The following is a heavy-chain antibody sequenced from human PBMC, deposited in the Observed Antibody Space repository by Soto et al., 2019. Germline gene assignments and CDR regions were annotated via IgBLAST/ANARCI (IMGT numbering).Heavy chain of an antibody. CDR3: VRSPGDFRYGMDV. CDR2: INPSTGVT. J-gene: IGHJ6*02. CDR1: GYSFTDYY. V-gene: IGHV1-2*04. D-gene: IGHD2-21*02. Sequence: QVQLVQSGAEVKKPGASVKVSCKASGYSFTDYYMHWVRQAPGQGPEWLGWINPSTGVTHFAQKFQGWVTMTRDTSISTAYMELSRLTSGDTAVYYCVRSPGDFRYGMDVWGQGTTVTVSS.